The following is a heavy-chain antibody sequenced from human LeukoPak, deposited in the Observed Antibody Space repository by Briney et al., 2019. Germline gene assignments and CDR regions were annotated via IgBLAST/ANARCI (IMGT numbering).Heavy chain of an antibody. D-gene: IGHD3-22*01. CDR2: IYYSGST. CDR3: ARDDSSGYYYDFDY. J-gene: IGHJ4*02. Sequence: SETLSLTCTVSGGSISSSSYYWGWIRQPPGKGLEWIGSIYYSGSTYYNPSLKSRVTISVDTSKNQFSLKLSSVTAADTAVYYCARDDSSGYYYDFDYWGQGTLVTVSS. CDR1: GGSISSSSYY. V-gene: IGHV4-39*07.